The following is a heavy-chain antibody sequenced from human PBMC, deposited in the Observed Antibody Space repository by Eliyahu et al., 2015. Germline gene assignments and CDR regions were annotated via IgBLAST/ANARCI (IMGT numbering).Heavy chain of an antibody. CDR3: AKDIRLSYYYYGMDV. J-gene: IGHJ6*04. Sequence: EVQLVESGGGLVQPGRSLRXSXAASGFXFDDYAMHWVRQAPGKGLEWVSGISWNSGSIGYADSVKGRFTISRDNAKNSLYLQMNSLRAEDTALYYCAKDIRLSYYYYGMDVWGKGTTVTVSS. CDR1: GFXFDDYA. CDR2: ISWNSGSI. D-gene: IGHD4/OR15-4a*01. V-gene: IGHV3-9*01.